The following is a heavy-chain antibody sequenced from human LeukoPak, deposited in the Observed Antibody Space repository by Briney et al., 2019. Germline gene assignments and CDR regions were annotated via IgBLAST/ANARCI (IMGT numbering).Heavy chain of an antibody. CDR1: GGSFSGYY. Sequence: SETLSLTCAVYGGSFSGYYWSWIRQPPGKGLEWIGEINHSGSTNYNPSLKSRVTISVDTSKNQFSLKLSSVTAADTAVYYCAREICRYCSSTSTSWGQGTLATVSS. J-gene: IGHJ5*02. D-gene: IGHD2-2*01. CDR3: AREICRYCSSTSTS. CDR2: INHSGST. V-gene: IGHV4-34*01.